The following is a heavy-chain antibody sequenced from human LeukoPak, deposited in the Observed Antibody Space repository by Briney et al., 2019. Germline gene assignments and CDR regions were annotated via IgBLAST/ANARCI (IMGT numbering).Heavy chain of an antibody. D-gene: IGHD3-10*01. V-gene: IGHV3-33*01. CDR3: AGTRNLRGDYFDY. CDR1: GGTFSSYA. CDR2: IGYDGSNK. J-gene: IGHJ4*02. Sequence: SCKASGGTFSSYAMSWVRQAPGKGLEWVAVIGYDGSNKYYADSVKGRFTISRDNPKKSLYLQMNSLRAEDTAVYYCAGTRNLRGDYFDYWGQGTLVTVSS.